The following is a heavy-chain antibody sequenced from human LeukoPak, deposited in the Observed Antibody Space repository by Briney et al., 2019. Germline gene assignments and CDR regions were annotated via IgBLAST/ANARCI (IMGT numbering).Heavy chain of an antibody. Sequence: GGALGLSCAASGFTFSSYSRNGVRQAPGKGLEGVSSISSSSSSLYYPVSLKGRFTISRDNAKNSLYLQMNSLRAEDTAVYYCARESPSDDAFDIWGQGTMLTVSS. CDR3: ARESPSDDAFDI. CDR2: ISSSSSSL. CDR1: GFTFSSYS. V-gene: IGHV3-21*01. J-gene: IGHJ3*02.